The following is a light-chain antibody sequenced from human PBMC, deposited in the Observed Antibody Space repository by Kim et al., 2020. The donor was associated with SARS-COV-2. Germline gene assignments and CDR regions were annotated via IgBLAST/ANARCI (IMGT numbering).Light chain of an antibody. CDR3: QTWGTGIVV. CDR1: SGLRSYT. J-gene: IGLJ3*02. CDR2: LDSDGSH. V-gene: IGLV4-69*01. Sequence: QPVLTQSPSASASLGASVKLTCTLTSGLRSYTVTWHQQQPEKGPRYLLKLDSDGSHTKGDGIPDRFSGSSSGAERYLIISSLRSEDEADYYCQTWGTGIVVFGGGTQLTVL.